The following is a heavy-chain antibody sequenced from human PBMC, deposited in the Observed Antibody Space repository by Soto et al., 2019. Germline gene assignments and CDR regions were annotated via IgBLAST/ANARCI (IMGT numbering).Heavy chain of an antibody. J-gene: IGHJ4*02. V-gene: IGHV3-21*04. CDR2: ISSSGSYI. Sequence: GGSLRLSCTASGFTFSSYSMNWVRQAPGKGLEWVSSISSSGSYIYYADSVKGRFTISRDNAKNSLYLQMNSLRAEDTAVYYCATLIRYFDWSQNYFDYWGQGTLVTVSS. CDR3: ATLIRYFDWSQNYFDY. CDR1: GFTFSSYS. D-gene: IGHD3-9*01.